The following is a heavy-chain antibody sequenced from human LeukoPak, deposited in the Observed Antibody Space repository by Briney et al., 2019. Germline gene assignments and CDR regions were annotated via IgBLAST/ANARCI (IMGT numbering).Heavy chain of an antibody. V-gene: IGHV1-2*02. CDR3: VRGYSRGWKFFDY. CDR2: INPNSGGT. Sequence: ASVKVSCKASGYTFTDYYIHWVRQAPGQGLEWMVWINPNSGGTYYAQKFQGRVTMTRDTSISTAYMELSRLRSDDTAVYYCVRGYSRGWKFFDYWGQGTLVTVSS. J-gene: IGHJ4*02. CDR1: GYTFTDYY. D-gene: IGHD6-19*01.